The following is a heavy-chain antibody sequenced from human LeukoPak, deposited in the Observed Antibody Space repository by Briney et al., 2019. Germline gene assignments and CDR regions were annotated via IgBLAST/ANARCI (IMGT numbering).Heavy chain of an antibody. CDR3: ASSKRGTYRFDAYDI. V-gene: IGHV3-7*01. CDR2: IRKDGKEI. D-gene: IGHD3-16*02. CDR1: GFTFSNYW. J-gene: IGHJ3*02. Sequence: GGSLRLSCVASGFTFSNYWMTWFRQTPGKGLEWVANIRKDGKEIDYVDSVKGRFTISSDHAKRSINLQMSSLRVEDTAVYYCASSKRGTYRFDAYDIWGQGTMVTASS.